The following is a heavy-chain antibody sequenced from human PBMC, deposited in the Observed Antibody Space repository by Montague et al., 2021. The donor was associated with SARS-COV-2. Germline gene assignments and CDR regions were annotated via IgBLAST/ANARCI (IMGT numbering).Heavy chain of an antibody. J-gene: IGHJ3*02. CDR1: GGSISSSNW. Sequence: ETLSLTCAVSGGSISSSNWWSWVRQPPGKGLEWIGEIYHSGSTNYNPSLKSRVTISVDKSKNQFSLKLSSVTAADTAVYYCARGALFYDSSGYYSDAFDIWGQGTMVTVSS. D-gene: IGHD3-22*01. CDR2: IYHSGST. V-gene: IGHV4-4*02. CDR3: ARGALFYDSSGYYSDAFDI.